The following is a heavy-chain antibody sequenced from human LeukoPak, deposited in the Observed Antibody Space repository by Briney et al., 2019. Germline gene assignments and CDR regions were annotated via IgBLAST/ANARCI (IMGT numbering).Heavy chain of an antibody. Sequence: GGSLRLSCAASGFTFSSYGMHWVRQAPGKGLEWVAVIWYDGSNKYYADSVKGRFTISRDNSKNTLYLQMNSLRAEDTAVYCCAREGGNNYYDSSGIDYWGQGTLVTVSS. J-gene: IGHJ4*02. CDR2: IWYDGSNK. CDR1: GFTFSSYG. CDR3: AREGGNNYYDSSGIDY. V-gene: IGHV3-33*01. D-gene: IGHD3-22*01.